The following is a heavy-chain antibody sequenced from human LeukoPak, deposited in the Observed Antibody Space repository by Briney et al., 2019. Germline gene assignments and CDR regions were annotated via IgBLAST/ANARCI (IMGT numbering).Heavy chain of an antibody. CDR3: ASHQSSGYYAAFDY. D-gene: IGHD3-22*01. J-gene: IGHJ4*02. CDR2: IYYSGST. Sequence: SETLSLTCSVSGHSISSGSYYWGWIRQPPGKGLEWIGSIYYSGSTYYSPSLKSRVTISVDTSKNQFSLKLSSVTAADTAVYYCASHQSSGYYAAFDYWGQGTLVTVSS. V-gene: IGHV4-39*01. CDR1: GHSISSGSYY.